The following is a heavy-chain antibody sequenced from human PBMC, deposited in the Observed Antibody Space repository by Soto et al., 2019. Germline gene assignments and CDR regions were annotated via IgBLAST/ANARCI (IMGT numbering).Heavy chain of an antibody. CDR3: AKEKGRLDAFDI. CDR1: GFTFSSYG. Sequence: GGSLRLSCAASGFTFSSYGMHWVRQAPGKGLEWVAVISYDGSNKYYADSVKGRFTISRDNSKNTLYLQMNSLRAEDTAVYYCAKEKGRLDAFDIWGQGTMVTVSS. J-gene: IGHJ3*02. D-gene: IGHD3-16*01. CDR2: ISYDGSNK. V-gene: IGHV3-30*18.